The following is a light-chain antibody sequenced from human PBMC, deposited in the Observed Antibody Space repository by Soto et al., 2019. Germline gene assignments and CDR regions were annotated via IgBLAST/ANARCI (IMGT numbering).Light chain of an antibody. J-gene: IGKJ4*01. CDR3: QEFNSYPPLT. CDR1: QGISSY. Sequence: DIQLTQSPSFLSASVGDRVTITCRASQGISSYLAWYQQKPGKAPKLLIYAASTLQSGVPSRFSGSGSGTEFTLTINSLQPEDSATYYCQEFNSYPPLTFGGGTKVEIK. CDR2: AAS. V-gene: IGKV1-9*01.